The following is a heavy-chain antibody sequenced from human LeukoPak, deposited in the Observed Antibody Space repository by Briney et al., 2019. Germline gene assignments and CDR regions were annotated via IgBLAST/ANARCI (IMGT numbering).Heavy chain of an antibody. J-gene: IGHJ4*02. CDR3: ARQAGGYSSGWYQFHFDY. Sequence: ASVKVSCKAPGYTLTSNGISWVRQAPGQGLEWMGWINTYNGNTNYAQNLQGRVTMTTDTSTSTAYMELRSLRSDDTAVYYCARQAGGYSSGWYQFHFDYWGQGTLVTVSS. D-gene: IGHD6-19*01. V-gene: IGHV1-18*04. CDR1: GYTLTSNG. CDR2: INTYNGNT.